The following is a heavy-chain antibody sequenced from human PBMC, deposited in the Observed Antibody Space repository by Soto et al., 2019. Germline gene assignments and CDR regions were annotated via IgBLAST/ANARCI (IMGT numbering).Heavy chain of an antibody. CDR2: FNPRDPAA. Sequence: GESLKISCVGAGYSFITYWVAWVRQMPGKGLEWMGIFNPRDPAATYSPSFQGQVTISADRSISTAYLQWNSLKASDTAIYYCARGGKHGSHFYGMDVWGRGTTVTVSS. J-gene: IGHJ6*02. CDR3: ARGGKHGSHFYGMDV. CDR1: GYSFITYW. V-gene: IGHV5-51*01. D-gene: IGHD1-26*01.